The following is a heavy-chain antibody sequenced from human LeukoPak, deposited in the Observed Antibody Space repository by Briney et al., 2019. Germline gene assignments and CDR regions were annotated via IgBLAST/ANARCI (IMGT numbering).Heavy chain of an antibody. J-gene: IGHJ5*02. CDR2: INPNSGGT. D-gene: IGHD3-3*01. CDR1: GYTFTGYY. CDR3: ARGTIFGVVIRFDP. V-gene: IGHV1-2*02. Sequence: ASVKVSCKASGYTFTGYYLHWERQAHGPGLEWMGWINPNSGGTNYAQKFQGRVTMTRDTSISTAYMELSRLRSDDTAVYYCARGTIFGVVIRFDPWGQGTLVTVSS.